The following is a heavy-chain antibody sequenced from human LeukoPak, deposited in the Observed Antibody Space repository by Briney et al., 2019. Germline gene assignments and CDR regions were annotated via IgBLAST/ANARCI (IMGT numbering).Heavy chain of an antibody. CDR3: ARGYSSSWFDAFDI. D-gene: IGHD6-13*01. V-gene: IGHV3-20*04. CDR2: INWNGVST. CDR1: GFTFDDYG. Sequence: GRSLRLSCVASGFTFDDYGMSWVRQAPGKGLEWVAGINWNGVSTRYADSVKGRFTISRDNAKNSLFVQMNSLRAEDTALYYCARGYSSSWFDAFDIWGQGTMVTVSS. J-gene: IGHJ3*02.